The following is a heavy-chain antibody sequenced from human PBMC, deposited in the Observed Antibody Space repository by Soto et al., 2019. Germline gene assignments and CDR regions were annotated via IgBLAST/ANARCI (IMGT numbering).Heavy chain of an antibody. CDR2: INDSGDI. D-gene: IGHD3-10*01. Sequence: QVQLQQWGAGLLKPSETLSLTCAVYGGSFSGYQWSWIRQTPGKGLEWIGGINDSGDINYNPSLKSRVNSLEDAAKKQITLKLSSVTAADTAVYFCARGLILWFGDLSRRGGYYYYMDVWGKGTTVTVSS. CDR1: GGSFSGYQ. CDR3: ARGLILWFGDLSRRGGYYYYMDV. V-gene: IGHV4-34*02. J-gene: IGHJ6*03.